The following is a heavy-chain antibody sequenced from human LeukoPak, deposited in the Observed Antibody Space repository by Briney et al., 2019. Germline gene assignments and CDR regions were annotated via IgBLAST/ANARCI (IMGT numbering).Heavy chain of an antibody. V-gene: IGHV4-59*12. CDR2: IYYSGST. Sequence: PSETLSLTCTVSGGSISSYYWGWIRQPPGKGLEWIGYIYYSGSTNYNPSLKSRVTMSVDTSKNQFSLKLSSVTAADTAVYYCARRSASGTIDYWGQGTLVTVPS. J-gene: IGHJ4*02. D-gene: IGHD6-13*01. CDR1: GGSISSYY. CDR3: ARRSASGTIDY.